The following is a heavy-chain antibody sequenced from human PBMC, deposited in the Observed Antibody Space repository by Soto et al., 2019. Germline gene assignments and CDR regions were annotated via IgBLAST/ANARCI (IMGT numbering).Heavy chain of an antibody. D-gene: IGHD4-17*01. CDR2: IYYSGST. Sequence: QLQLQESGPGLVKPSETLSLTCTVSGGSISSSSYYWGWIRQPPGKGLEWIGSIYYSGSTYYNPSLKSRVTISVDTSKNQFSLKLSSVTAADTAVYYCARPDGAFYGDYVGAFDIWGQGTMVTVSS. CDR1: GGSISSSSYY. CDR3: ARPDGAFYGDYVGAFDI. J-gene: IGHJ3*02. V-gene: IGHV4-39*01.